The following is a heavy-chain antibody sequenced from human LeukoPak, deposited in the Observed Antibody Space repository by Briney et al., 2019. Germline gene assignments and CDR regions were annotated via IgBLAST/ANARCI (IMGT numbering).Heavy chain of an antibody. CDR3: AVPSIAARLGDY. Sequence: GGSLRLSCAASGFTFSSYAMSWVRQAPGKGVEWVSAISGSGGSTYYADSVKGRFTISRDNSKNTLYLQMHSLRAEDTAVYYCAVPSIAARLGDYWGQGTLVTVSS. D-gene: IGHD6-6*01. CDR1: GFTFSSYA. V-gene: IGHV3-23*01. CDR2: ISGSGGST. J-gene: IGHJ4*02.